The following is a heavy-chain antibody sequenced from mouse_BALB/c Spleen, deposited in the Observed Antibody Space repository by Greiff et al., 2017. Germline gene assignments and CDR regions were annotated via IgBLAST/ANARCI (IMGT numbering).Heavy chain of an antibody. CDR2: IWAGGST. CDR3: AREGGYYGGAMDY. D-gene: IGHD2-3*01. Sequence: VMLVESGPGLVAPSQSLSITCTVSGFSLTSYGVHWVRQPPGKGLEWLGVIWAGGSTNYNSALMSRLSISKDNSKSQVFLKMNSLQTDDTAMYYCAREGGYYGGAMDYWGQGTSVTVSS. CDR1: GFSLTSYG. J-gene: IGHJ4*01. V-gene: IGHV2-9*02.